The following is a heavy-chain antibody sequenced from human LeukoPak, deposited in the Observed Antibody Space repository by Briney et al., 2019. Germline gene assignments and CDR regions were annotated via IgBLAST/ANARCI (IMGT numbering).Heavy chain of an antibody. CDR3: ARDVAVAGTGFYYFDY. CDR1: GGTFSSYA. J-gene: IGHJ4*02. CDR2: IIPIFGTA. V-gene: IGHV1-69*05. D-gene: IGHD6-19*01. Sequence: SVKVSCKASGGTFSSYAISWVRQAPGQGLEWMGGIIPIFGTANYAQKFQGRVTITTDESTSTAYMELSSLRSEDTAVYYCARDVAVAGTGFYYFDYWGQGTLVTVSS.